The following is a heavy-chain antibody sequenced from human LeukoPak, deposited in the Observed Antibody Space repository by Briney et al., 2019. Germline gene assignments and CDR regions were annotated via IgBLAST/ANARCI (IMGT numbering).Heavy chain of an antibody. Sequence: SETLSLTCTVSGDSICSHYWSWIRQPPGKGLEWIGYIFYVGSTNYNPSLKSRVTISVDTSKNQFSLKLNSVTAADTAVYYCARGPNYYDSSGYVYWGQGTLVTVSS. CDR3: ARGPNYYDSSGYVY. D-gene: IGHD3-22*01. CDR1: GDSICSHY. V-gene: IGHV4-59*11. J-gene: IGHJ4*02. CDR2: IFYVGST.